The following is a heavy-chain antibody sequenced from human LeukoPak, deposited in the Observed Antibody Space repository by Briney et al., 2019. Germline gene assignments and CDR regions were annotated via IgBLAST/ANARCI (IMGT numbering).Heavy chain of an antibody. CDR1: GGSISSGSYY. CDR2: FHTSGNT. J-gene: IGHJ4*02. Sequence: SETLSLTCTVSGGSISSGSYYWSWIRQPAGKGLEWIGRFHTSGNTIYNPSLKSRVTMSVDTSKNQFSLKLSSVTAADTAVYYCARDNYYYDSSGYPLDYWGQGTLVTVSS. CDR3: ARDNYYYDSSGYPLDY. D-gene: IGHD3-22*01. V-gene: IGHV4-61*02.